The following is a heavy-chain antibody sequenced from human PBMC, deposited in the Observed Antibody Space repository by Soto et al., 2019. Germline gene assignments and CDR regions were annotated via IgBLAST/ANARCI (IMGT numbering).Heavy chain of an antibody. CDR2: FDPEDGET. J-gene: IGHJ4*02. D-gene: IGHD1-26*01. CDR1: GYTLTELS. CDR3: ATLYSGSYFFDY. Sequence: ASVTVSCTVSGYTLTELSMHWVRQAPGKGLEWMGGFDPEDGETIYAQKFQGRVTMTEDTSTDTAYMELSSLRSEDTAVYYCATLYSGSYFFDYWGQGTLVTVSS. V-gene: IGHV1-24*01.